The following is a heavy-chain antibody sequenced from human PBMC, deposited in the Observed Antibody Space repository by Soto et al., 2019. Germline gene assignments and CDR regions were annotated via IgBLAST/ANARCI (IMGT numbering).Heavy chain of an antibody. V-gene: IGHV1-69*01. J-gene: IGHJ4*02. CDR1: GGTFSSYA. CDR3: ASGEGTMIVVGAYFDY. D-gene: IGHD3-22*01. Sequence: QVQLVQSGAEVKKPGSSVKVSCKASGGTFSSYAISWVRQAPGQGLEWMGGIIPIFGTANYAQKFQGRVTITADESTSTAYMELSSMRSEETAVYYCASGEGTMIVVGAYFDYWGQGTMVTVSS. CDR2: IIPIFGTA.